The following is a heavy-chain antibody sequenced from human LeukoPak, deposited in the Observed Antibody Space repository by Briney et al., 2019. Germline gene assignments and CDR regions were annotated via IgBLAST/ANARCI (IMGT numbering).Heavy chain of an antibody. CDR2: FDPEDGET. D-gene: IGHD3-10*01. CDR1: GYTLTELS. V-gene: IGHV1-24*01. Sequence: GASVKVSCKVSGYTLTELSMHWVRQAPGKGLEGMGGFDPEDGETIYAQKFQGRVTMTEDTSTDTAYTELSSLRSEDTAVYHCATPPPMVRGVILDAFDIWGQGTMVTVSS. CDR3: ATPPPMVRGVILDAFDI. J-gene: IGHJ3*02.